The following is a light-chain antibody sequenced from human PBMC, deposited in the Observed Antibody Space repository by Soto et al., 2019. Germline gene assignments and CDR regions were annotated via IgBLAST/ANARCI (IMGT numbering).Light chain of an antibody. CDR3: QQHNSYPLT. Sequence: DSQFTQSPSFLSASLGDRVTITCRASQGISSFLAWYQQKPGKAPKLLIYVASTLQSGVPSRFSGSGSGTEFTLTISRLQPEDFATYYCQQHNSYPLTFGGGTKVDIK. V-gene: IGKV1-9*01. J-gene: IGKJ4*01. CDR2: VAS. CDR1: QGISSF.